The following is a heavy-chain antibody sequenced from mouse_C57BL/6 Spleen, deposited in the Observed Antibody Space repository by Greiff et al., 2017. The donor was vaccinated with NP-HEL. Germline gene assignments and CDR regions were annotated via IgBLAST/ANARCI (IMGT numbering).Heavy chain of an antibody. V-gene: IGHV5-17*01. CDR2: ISSGSSTI. Sequence: LEWVAYISSGSSTIYYADTVKGRFTISRDNAKNTLFLQMTSLRSEDTAMYYCARGFAYWGQGTLVTVSA. CDR3: ARGFAY. J-gene: IGHJ3*01.